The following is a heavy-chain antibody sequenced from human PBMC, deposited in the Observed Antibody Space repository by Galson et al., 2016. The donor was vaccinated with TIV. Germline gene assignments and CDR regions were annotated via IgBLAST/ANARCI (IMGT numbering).Heavy chain of an antibody. D-gene: IGHD7-27*01. V-gene: IGHV3-30*04. CDR2: ITNDGSDK. J-gene: IGHJ4*02. CDR1: GFTFSSYA. CDR3: ARDPTGGSYHFDY. Sequence: SLRLSCAASGFTFSSYALNWVRQAPGKALEWVGGITNDGSDKYYADSVKGRITISRDKSKNTLSLQMVSLRTEDTAVYYCARDPTGGSYHFDYWGQGALVIVS.